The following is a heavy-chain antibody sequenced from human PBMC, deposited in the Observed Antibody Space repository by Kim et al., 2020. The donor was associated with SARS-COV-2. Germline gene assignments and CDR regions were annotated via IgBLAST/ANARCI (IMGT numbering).Heavy chain of an antibody. CDR1: GFTFSSYG. CDR2: IWYDGSNK. D-gene: IGHD2-2*01. CDR3: ARDRLVVPPRFDP. J-gene: IGHJ5*02. Sequence: GGSLRLSCAASGFTFSSYGMHWVRQAPGKRLEWVAVIWYDGSNKYYADSVKGRFTISRDNSKNTLYLQMNSLRAEDTAVYYCARDRLVVPPRFDPWGQGTLVTVSS. V-gene: IGHV3-33*01.